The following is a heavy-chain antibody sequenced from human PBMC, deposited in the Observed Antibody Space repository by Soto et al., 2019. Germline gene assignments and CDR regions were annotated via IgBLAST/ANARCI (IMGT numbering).Heavy chain of an antibody. V-gene: IGHV1-2*02. J-gene: IGHJ4*02. CDR3: ARATLGGCNSPLAY. CDR2: INPNSGGT. D-gene: IGHD2-21*02. CDR1: GYTFTGYD. Sequence: EASVRVFCRASGYTFTGYDMHWVRQAPGQGREWRGWINPNSGGTNYAQGFQGRVTMTRDTGVSAAYMELSRLRSDDTAVYSCARATLGGCNSPLAYWGRGALITVSS.